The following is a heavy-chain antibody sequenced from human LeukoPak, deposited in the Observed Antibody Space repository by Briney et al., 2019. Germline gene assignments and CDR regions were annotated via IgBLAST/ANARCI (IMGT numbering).Heavy chain of an antibody. CDR1: GGSFSGYY. D-gene: IGHD1-7*01. V-gene: IGHV4-34*01. J-gene: IGHJ3*02. CDR3: ARGEDNWNYGDAFDI. Sequence: SETLSLTCAVYGGSFSGYYWSWIRQPPGKGLEWIGEINHSGSTNYNPSLKSRVTISVDTSKNQFSLKLSSVTAADTAVYYCARGEDNWNYGDAFDIWGQGTMVTVSS. CDR2: INHSGST.